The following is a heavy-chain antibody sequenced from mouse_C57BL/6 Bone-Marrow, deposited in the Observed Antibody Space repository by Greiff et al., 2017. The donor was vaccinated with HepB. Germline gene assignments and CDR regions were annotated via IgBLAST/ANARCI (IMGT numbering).Heavy chain of an antibody. CDR3: ARAYYYGSSPLDY. D-gene: IGHD1-1*01. CDR1: GFTFRDYY. Sequence: VKLVESGGGLVQPGGSLKLSCAAPGFTFRDYYMYWVRQTPEKRLEWVAYISNGGGSTYYPDTVKGRFTISRDNAKNTLYLQMSRLKSEDTAMYYCARAYYYGSSPLDYWGQGTTLTVSS. V-gene: IGHV5-12*01. CDR2: ISNGGGST. J-gene: IGHJ2*01.